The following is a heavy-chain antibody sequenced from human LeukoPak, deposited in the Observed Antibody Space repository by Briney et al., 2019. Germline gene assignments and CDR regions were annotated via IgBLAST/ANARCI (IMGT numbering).Heavy chain of an antibody. J-gene: IGHJ1*01. D-gene: IGHD3-22*01. CDR1: GDSITSGTYY. CDR2: IYSAGST. CDR3: ARDSGFWLF. V-gene: IGHV4-39*07. Sequence: PSETLSLTCTVSGDSITSGTYYWGWIRQTPGKGLEWIGNIYSAGSTSFNPSFKSRITMSVDTSKNQFSLKLNSVTAADMAVYFCARDSGFWLFWGQGTLVTVSS.